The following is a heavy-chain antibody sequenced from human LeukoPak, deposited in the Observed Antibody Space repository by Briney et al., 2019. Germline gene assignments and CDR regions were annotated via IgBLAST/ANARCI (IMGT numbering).Heavy chain of an antibody. J-gene: IGHJ3*02. D-gene: IGHD4-17*01. CDR2: IYTSGST. V-gene: IGHV4-61*02. Sequence: TLSLTCTVSGGSISSGSYYWSWIRQPAGKGLEWIGRIYTSGSTNYNPSLKSRVTISVDTSKNQFSLKLSSVTAADTAVYYCARVFQTRYGHDAFDIWGQGTMVTVSS. CDR1: GGSISSGSYY. CDR3: ARVFQTRYGHDAFDI.